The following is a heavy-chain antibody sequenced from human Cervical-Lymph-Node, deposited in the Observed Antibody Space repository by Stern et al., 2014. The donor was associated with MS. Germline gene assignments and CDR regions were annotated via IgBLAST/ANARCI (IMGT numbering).Heavy chain of an antibody. CDR2: ISPMFGVA. J-gene: IGHJ4*02. Sequence: VQLVESGAEVKKPESSVKVSCKASGGSFSSFDISWARQAPGQRLAWLGEISPMFGVANYAQNFQGRVTFTADESTSTAYMELSSLRSEDTAVYYCARHQGGVAANWGQGTLVTVSS. CDR3: ARHQGGVAAN. D-gene: IGHD6-13*01. V-gene: IGHV1-69*01. CDR1: GGSFSSFD.